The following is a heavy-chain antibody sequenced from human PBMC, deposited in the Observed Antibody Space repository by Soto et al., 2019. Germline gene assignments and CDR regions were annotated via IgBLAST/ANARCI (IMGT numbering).Heavy chain of an antibody. Sequence: QLQLQESGPGLVKPSETLSLTCTVSGGSISSSSYYWGWIRQPPGKGLEWIGSIYYSGSTYYNPSLKSRVTISVDTSKNQFSLKLSSVTAADTAVYYCARPDTAMAAGAFDIWGQGTMVTVSS. CDR2: IYYSGST. J-gene: IGHJ3*02. V-gene: IGHV4-39*01. D-gene: IGHD5-18*01. CDR1: GGSISSSSYY. CDR3: ARPDTAMAAGAFDI.